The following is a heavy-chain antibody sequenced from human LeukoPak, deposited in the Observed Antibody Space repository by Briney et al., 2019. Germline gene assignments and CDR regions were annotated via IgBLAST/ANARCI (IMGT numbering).Heavy chain of an antibody. D-gene: IGHD3-16*01. CDR2: INQDGSAI. V-gene: IGHV3-7*01. Sequence: GGSLRLSCAASGFTFNRHWMSWVRQAPGKGLEWVASINQDGSAIRYVDSVKGRFIISRDNAKNSLSLQMNSLRAEETAMYYCARLLGEATIYDLWGLGSLVTVSS. J-gene: IGHJ5*02. CDR1: GFTFNRHW. CDR3: ARLLGEATIYDL.